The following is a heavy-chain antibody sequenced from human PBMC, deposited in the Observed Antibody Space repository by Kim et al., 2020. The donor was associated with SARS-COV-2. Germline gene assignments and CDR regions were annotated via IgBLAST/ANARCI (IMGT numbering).Heavy chain of an antibody. V-gene: IGHV4-34*01. J-gene: IGHJ5*02. CDR3: ARSRYHAPCSFCVRFDP. CDR2: IYHSGTT. CDR1: GGSFSGYY. Sequence: SETLSLTCAVYGGSFSGYYWSWIRQPPGKGLEWIGEIYHSGTTKYNPSLKSRVTISLDTAKNQFSLKLSSVTAADTAVYFCARSRYHAPCSFCVRFDPWG. D-gene: IGHD3-16*02.